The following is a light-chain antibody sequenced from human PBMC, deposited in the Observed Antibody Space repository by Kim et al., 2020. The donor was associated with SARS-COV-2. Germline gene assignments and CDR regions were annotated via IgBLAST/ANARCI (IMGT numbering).Light chain of an antibody. CDR1: QSISTN. J-gene: IGKJ1*01. V-gene: IGKV3-15*01. Sequence: SPGGRVLRSCRASQSISTNLAWYTQKPGQAPRLLISGASTRATGIPARFSGSGSGTEFILTISSLQSEDFAVYYCQQYNNWPVWTFGQGTKVDIK. CDR2: GAS. CDR3: QQYNNWPVWT.